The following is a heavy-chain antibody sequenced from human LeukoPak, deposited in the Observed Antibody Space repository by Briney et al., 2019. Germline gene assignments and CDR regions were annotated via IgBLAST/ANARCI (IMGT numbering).Heavy chain of an antibody. CDR3: ARGTPGYCTNGVCYSWFDP. V-gene: IGHV1-69*13. CDR1: GYTFTSYA. J-gene: IGHJ5*02. CDR2: IIPIFGTA. D-gene: IGHD2-8*01. Sequence: SVKVSCKASGYTFTSYAISWVRQAPGQGLEWMGGIIPIFGTANYAQKFQGRVTITADESTSTAYMELSSLRSEDTAVYYCARGTPGYCTNGVCYSWFDPWGQGTLVTVSS.